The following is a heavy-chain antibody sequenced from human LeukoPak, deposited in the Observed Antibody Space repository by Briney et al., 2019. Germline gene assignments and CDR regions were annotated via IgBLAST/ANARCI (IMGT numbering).Heavy chain of an antibody. CDR3: AKGYYYGSGSYYNGPYYFDY. Sequence: SVKVSCKASGGTFSRYTLNWVRQAPGEGLEWMGGISPLFGSAKYAQKFQGRVTITADESTSTAYMELRSLRSEDTAVYYCAKGYYYGSGSYYNGPYYFDYWGQGTLVTVSS. D-gene: IGHD3-10*01. CDR1: GGTFSRYT. J-gene: IGHJ4*02. CDR2: ISPLFGSA. V-gene: IGHV1-69*13.